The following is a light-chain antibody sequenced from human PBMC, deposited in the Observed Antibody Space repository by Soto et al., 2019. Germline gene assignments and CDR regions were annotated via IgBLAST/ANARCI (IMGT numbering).Light chain of an antibody. CDR2: DAS. V-gene: IGKV1-5*01. J-gene: IGKJ5*01. CDR1: QSISSW. CDR3: QQTYMTPIT. Sequence: DIQMTQSPSTLSASVGDRVTITCRASQSISSWLAWYQQKPGKAPKVLIFDASSLESGVPSRFSGSGSATEFTLTISSLQPDHFATYYCQQTYMTPITFGQGTRLEIK.